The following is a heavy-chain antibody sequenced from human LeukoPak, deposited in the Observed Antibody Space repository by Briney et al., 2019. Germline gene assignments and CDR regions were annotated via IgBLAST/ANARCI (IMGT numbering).Heavy chain of an antibody. V-gene: IGHV4-4*02. CDR1: GGSISSSNW. CDR3: AISYYYDSSGYYYYFDY. J-gene: IGHJ4*02. D-gene: IGHD3-22*01. CDR2: IYHSGST. Sequence: PSETLSLTCAVSGGSISSSNWWSWVRQPPGKGLEWIGEIYHSGSTNYNPSLKSRVTISVDKSKNQFSLKLSSVTAADTAVYYCAISYYYDSSGYYYYFDYWGQGTLVTVSS.